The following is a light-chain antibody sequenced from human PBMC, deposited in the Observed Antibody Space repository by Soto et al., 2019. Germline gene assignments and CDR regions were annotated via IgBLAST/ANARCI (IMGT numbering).Light chain of an antibody. CDR3: QVWDGRTDHVV. CDR2: SDD. Sequence: SYVVTQPPSVSVAPEKTATITCEGENIASRAVHWYQQRPGQAPVLVIYSDDVRPSGIPERFSGSNSGNTATLAISRVEAGDAADFYCQVWDGRTDHVVFGGGTKLTVL. CDR1: NIASRA. J-gene: IGLJ2*01. V-gene: IGLV3-21*04.